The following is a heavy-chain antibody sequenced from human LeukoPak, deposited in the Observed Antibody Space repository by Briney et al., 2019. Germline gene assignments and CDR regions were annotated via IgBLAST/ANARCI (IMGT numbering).Heavy chain of an antibody. CDR1: GFTFSSYA. CDR3: ARAVVVVAAGDY. D-gene: IGHD2-15*01. V-gene: IGHV3-30-3*01. Sequence: GGSVRLSCAASGFTFSSYAMHWVRQAPGKGLEWVAVISYDGSNKYYADSVKGRFTISRDNSKNTLYLQMNSLRAEDTAVYYCARAVVVVAAGDYWGQGTLVTVSS. CDR2: ISYDGSNK. J-gene: IGHJ4*02.